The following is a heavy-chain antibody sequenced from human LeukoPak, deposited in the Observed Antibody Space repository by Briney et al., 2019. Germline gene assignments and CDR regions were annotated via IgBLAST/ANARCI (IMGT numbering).Heavy chain of an antibody. CDR2: ISYDGSNK. D-gene: IGHD3-22*01. V-gene: IGHV3-30-3*01. J-gene: IGHJ4*02. CDR1: GFTFSSYA. CDR3: AREEGRYDSSGSFDY. Sequence: GGSLRLSCAASGFTFSSYAMHWVRQAPGKGLEWVAVISYDGSNKYYADSVKGRFTISRDNSKNTLYLQMNSLRAEHTAVYYCAREEGRYDSSGSFDYWGQGTLVTVSS.